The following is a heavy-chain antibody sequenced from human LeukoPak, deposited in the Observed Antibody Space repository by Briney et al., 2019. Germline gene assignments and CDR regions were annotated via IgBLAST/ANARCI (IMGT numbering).Heavy chain of an antibody. J-gene: IGHJ6*03. D-gene: IGHD4-11*01. V-gene: IGHV4-59*08. CDR2: IYYSGST. Sequence: SETLSLTCTVSGGSISSYYWNWIRQPPGKGLEWIGYIYYSGSTNYNPSLKSRVTISVDTSKNQFSLKLSSVTAADTAVYYCARNDYSNYVGYYYYYMDVWGKGSTVTVSS. CDR3: ARNDYSNYVGYYYYYMDV. CDR1: GGSISSYY.